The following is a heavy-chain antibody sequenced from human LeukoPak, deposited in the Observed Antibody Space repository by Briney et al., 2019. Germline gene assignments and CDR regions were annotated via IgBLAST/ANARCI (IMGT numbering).Heavy chain of an antibody. D-gene: IGHD7-27*01. CDR2: IYHRGNA. CDR3: ARDLGYYRMDV. J-gene: IGHJ6*04. Sequence: SETLSLTCAVSGYSISSGYHWGWIRPPPGKGPELIGSIYHRGNAYYSPSLKSRVTISLDTSKNQFSLKLSSVTAADTAVYYCARDLGYYRMDVWGKGTTVTVSS. V-gene: IGHV4-38-2*02. CDR1: GYSISSGYH.